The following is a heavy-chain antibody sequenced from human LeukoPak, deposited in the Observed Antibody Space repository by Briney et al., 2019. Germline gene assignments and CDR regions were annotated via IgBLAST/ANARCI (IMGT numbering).Heavy chain of an antibody. V-gene: IGHV3-20*04. Sequence: GGSLRLSCEAAGFSLNTYGITWVRQAPGKGLEWVSGINWNGGSTGYADSVKGRFTISRDNAKNSLYLQMNSLRAEDTALYYCARDISYGMTFDLWGQGTLVTVSS. J-gene: IGHJ4*02. D-gene: IGHD5-18*01. CDR1: GFSLNTYG. CDR2: INWNGGST. CDR3: ARDISYGMTFDL.